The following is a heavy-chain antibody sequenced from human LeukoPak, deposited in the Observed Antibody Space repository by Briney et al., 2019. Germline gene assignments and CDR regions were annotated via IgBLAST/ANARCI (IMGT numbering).Heavy chain of an antibody. CDR2: ISSTTSYI. J-gene: IGHJ4*02. D-gene: IGHD3-10*01. V-gene: IGHV3-21*01. CDR3: ARKRARGLDY. Sequence: PGGSLRLSCAASGFIFNTYSMNWVRQAPGKGLEWVSSISSTTSYIFYADSVKGRFTISRDNAKNSLYLQMNSLRAEDTAVYYCARKRARGLDYWGQGTLVTVSS. CDR1: GFIFNTYS.